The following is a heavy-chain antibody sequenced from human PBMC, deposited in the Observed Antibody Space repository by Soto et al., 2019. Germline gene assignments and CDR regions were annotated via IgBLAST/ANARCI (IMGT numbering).Heavy chain of an antibody. V-gene: IGHV1-46*01. J-gene: IGHJ4*02. CDR3: ARVCCSGGSCYSIDY. Sequence: ASVKVSCKASGYTFTSYYIHWVRQAPGQGLEWMGIINPSGGSTSYAQKFQGRVTMTRDTSTSTVYMELSSLRSEDTAVYYCARVCCSGGSCYSIDYWGQGTLVTVSS. CDR1: GYTFTSYY. CDR2: INPSGGST. D-gene: IGHD2-15*01.